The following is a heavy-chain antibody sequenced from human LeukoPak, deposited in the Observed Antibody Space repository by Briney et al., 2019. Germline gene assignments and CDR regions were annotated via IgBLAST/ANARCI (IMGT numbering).Heavy chain of an antibody. CDR3: ARRGSIAVAGTGAFDI. CDR2: IIPIFGTA. D-gene: IGHD6-19*01. J-gene: IGHJ3*02. V-gene: IGHV1-69*06. CDR1: GYTFTSYG. Sequence: SVKVSCKASGYTFTSYGISWVRQAPGQGLEWMGGIIPIFGTANYAQKFQGRVTITADKSTSTAYMELSSLRSEDTAVYYCARRGSIAVAGTGAFDIWGQGTMVTVSS.